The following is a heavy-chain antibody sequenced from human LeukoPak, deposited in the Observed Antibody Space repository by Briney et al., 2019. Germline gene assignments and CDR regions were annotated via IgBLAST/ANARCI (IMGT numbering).Heavy chain of an antibody. D-gene: IGHD1-7*01. J-gene: IGHJ4*02. CDR1: GGTFSSYA. CDR2: IIPIFGTA. V-gene: IGHV1-69*01. CDR3: ARVGITGTTGYYFDY. Sequence: ASVKVSCKASGGTFSSYAISWVRQAPGQGLEWMGGIIPIFGTANYAQKFQGRVTITADESTSTAYMELSSLRSEDTAVYYCARVGITGTTGYYFDYWGQGTLVTVSS.